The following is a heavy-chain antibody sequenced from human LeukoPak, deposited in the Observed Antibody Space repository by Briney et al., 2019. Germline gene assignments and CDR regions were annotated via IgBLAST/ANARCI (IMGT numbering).Heavy chain of an antibody. CDR3: ATDGGGFGV. J-gene: IGHJ3*01. D-gene: IGHD3-10*01. CDR1: GFTFRSSA. V-gene: IGHV3-30*04. Sequence: GRSLRLSCAASGFTFRSSAMHWVRQAPGKGLEWVAVISYDGRNEYYADSVKGRFTISRDNSKNTLYLQMNSLRAEDTAGYYCATDGGGFGVWGQGTMVTVSS. CDR2: ISYDGRNE.